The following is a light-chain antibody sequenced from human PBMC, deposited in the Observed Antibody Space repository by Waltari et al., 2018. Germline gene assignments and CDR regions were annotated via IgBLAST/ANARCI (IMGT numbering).Light chain of an antibody. V-gene: IGLV2-11*01. CDR2: DVS. J-gene: IGLJ2*01. Sequence: VSCDQQHPGKAPKLMIYDVSKRPSGVPDRFSGSKSGNTASLTISGLQAEDEADYYCCSYAGSPLFGGGTKLTVL. CDR3: CSYAGSPL.